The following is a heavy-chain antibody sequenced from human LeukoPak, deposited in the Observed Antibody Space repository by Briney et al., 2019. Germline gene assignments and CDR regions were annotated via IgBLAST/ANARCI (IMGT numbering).Heavy chain of an antibody. V-gene: IGHV1-69*05. CDR3: AREPSDYDFWSGYSWSWFDP. CDR2: IIPIFGTA. Sequence: SVKVSCKASGGTFSSYAISWVRQAPGQGLEWMGGIIPIFGTANYAQKFQGRVTITTDESTSTVYMELSSLRSEDTAVYYCAREPSDYDFWSGYSWSWFDPWGQGTLVTVSS. D-gene: IGHD3-3*01. CDR1: GGTFSSYA. J-gene: IGHJ5*02.